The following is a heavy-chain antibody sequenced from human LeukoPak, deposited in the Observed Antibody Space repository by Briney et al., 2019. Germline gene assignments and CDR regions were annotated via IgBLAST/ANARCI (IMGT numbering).Heavy chain of an antibody. D-gene: IGHD1-14*01. CDR2: IKEDGSEK. Sequence: GGSLRLSCAASGFTFSSHWMTGVRQAPGKGLEWVANIKEDGSEKYYVDSVKGRFTISRDNAKNSLLLQMSSLRAEDTAVYYCARARIDYWGQGTLVTVSS. CDR1: GFTFSSHW. J-gene: IGHJ4*02. V-gene: IGHV3-7*04. CDR3: ARARIDY.